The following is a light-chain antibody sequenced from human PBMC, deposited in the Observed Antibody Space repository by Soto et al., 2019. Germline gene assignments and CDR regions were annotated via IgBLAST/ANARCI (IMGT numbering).Light chain of an antibody. CDR3: QQYGSSPT. J-gene: IGKJ1*01. CDR1: QSVSNNY. CDR2: GAS. V-gene: IGKV3-20*01. Sequence: EIVLTQSPGTLSLSPGERATLPCRASQSVSNNYLAWYQQKPGQAPRLLIYGASSRATGIPDRFSGSGSGTDFTLTISRLEPEDFAVYYCQQYGSSPTFGQGTKV.